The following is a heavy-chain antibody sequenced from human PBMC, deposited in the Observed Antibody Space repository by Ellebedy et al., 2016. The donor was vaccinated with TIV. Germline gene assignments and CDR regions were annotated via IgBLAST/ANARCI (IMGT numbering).Heavy chain of an antibody. CDR1: GFTFSSYW. CDR3: ARGYASPNY. V-gene: IGHV3-7*01. D-gene: IGHD2-8*01. CDR2: IKQDGSEK. J-gene: IGHJ4*02. Sequence: GESLKISCAASGFTFSSYWMSWVRQAPGKGLEWVANIKQDGSEKYYVDSVKGRFTISRDNAKNSLYQQMNSLRAEDTAVYYCARGYASPNYWGQGTLVTVSS.